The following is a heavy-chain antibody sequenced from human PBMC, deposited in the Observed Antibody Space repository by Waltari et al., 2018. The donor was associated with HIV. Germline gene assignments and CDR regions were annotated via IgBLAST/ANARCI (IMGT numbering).Heavy chain of an antibody. CDR3: ARRGVLTYYYTMDV. V-gene: IGHV3-33*05. CDR1: GFTFSNHG. D-gene: IGHD3-10*01. Sequence: QVQLVESGGGVVQPGRSLRLSCAASGFTFSNHGMHWLRQAPGKGLGWVAVLSYDGCDQYYADSVRGRFTISRDNSKNTLYLQMNNLRAEDTAVYFCARRGVLTYYYTMDVWGQGTTVTVSS. CDR2: LSYDGCDQ. J-gene: IGHJ6*02.